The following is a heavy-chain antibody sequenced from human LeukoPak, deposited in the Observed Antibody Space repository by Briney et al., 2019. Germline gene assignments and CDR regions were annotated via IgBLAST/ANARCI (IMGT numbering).Heavy chain of an antibody. D-gene: IGHD1-26*01. CDR2: IYYNGST. CDR1: GGSLSRYY. J-gene: IGHJ5*02. CDR3: ARVPGGSFYDWFDP. V-gene: IGHV4-59*01. Sequence: SETLSLTCTVSGGSLSRYYWSWIRQPPGKGLEWTGYIYYNGSTHCNPSLKSRVTISVDTSKNQFSLKLISVTAADTAVYYCARVPGGSFYDWFDPWGQGTLVTVSS.